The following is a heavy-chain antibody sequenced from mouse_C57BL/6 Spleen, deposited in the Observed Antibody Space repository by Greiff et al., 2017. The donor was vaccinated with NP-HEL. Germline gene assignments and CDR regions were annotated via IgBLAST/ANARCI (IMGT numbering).Heavy chain of an antibody. J-gene: IGHJ3*01. CDR1: GYAFSSYW. CDR3: ARLQYGSAWFAY. D-gene: IGHD2-10*02. CDR2: IYPGDGDT. Sequence: VQLQQSGAELVKPGASVKISCKASGYAFSSYWMNWVKQRPGKGLEWIGQIYPGDGDTNYNGKFKGKATLTADKSSSTAYMQLSSLTSEDSAVYFGARLQYGSAWFAYWGQGTLVTVSA. V-gene: IGHV1-80*01.